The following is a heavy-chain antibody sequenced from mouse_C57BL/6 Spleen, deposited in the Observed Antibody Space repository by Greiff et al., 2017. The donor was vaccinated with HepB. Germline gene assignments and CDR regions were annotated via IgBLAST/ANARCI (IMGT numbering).Heavy chain of an antibody. Sequence: VQLQQPGAELVKPGASVKLSCKASGYTFTSYWMQWVKQRPGQGLEWIGEIDPSDSYTNYNQKFKGKATLTVDTSSSTAYMQLSSLTSEDSAVYYCARAMDYGSSGGFAYWGQGTLVTVSA. CDR2: IDPSDSYT. CDR3: ARAMDYGSSGGFAY. V-gene: IGHV1-50*01. J-gene: IGHJ3*01. CDR1: GYTFTSYW. D-gene: IGHD1-1*01.